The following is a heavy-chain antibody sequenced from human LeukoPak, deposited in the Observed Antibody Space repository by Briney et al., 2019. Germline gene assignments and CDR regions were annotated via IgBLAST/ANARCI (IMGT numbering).Heavy chain of an antibody. J-gene: IGHJ4*02. Sequence: GGSLRLSCAASGFTFSSYSMNWVRQAPGKGLEWVSYISSSSSTIYYADSVKGRFTISRDNAKNSLYLQMNSLRAEDTAVYYCARLGVGTYYYDSSGSEFDYWGQGTLVTVSS. V-gene: IGHV3-48*01. CDR1: GFTFSSYS. D-gene: IGHD3-22*01. CDR3: ARLGVGTYYYDSSGSEFDY. CDR2: ISSSSSTI.